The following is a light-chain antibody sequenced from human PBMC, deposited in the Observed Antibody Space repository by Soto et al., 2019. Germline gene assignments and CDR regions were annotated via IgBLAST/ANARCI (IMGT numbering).Light chain of an antibody. J-gene: IGKJ5*01. CDR1: ESLVYSDGDSY. CDR3: MQATHWPLT. CDR2: KAS. Sequence: DAVLTQSPLSLPVTLGQPASISRRSSESLVYSDGDSYLNWFHQRPGQSPRRLIYKASNRASGVPDRFSGSGSGTDFTLKISRVEAEDVGIYYCMQATHWPLTFGQGTRLEIK. V-gene: IGKV2-30*01.